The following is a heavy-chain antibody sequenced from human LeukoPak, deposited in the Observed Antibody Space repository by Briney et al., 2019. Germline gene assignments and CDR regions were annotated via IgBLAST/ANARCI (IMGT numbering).Heavy chain of an antibody. D-gene: IGHD2-2*01. CDR3: ARVTYVRPYQLDY. CDR2: ISLDSGNA. J-gene: IGHJ4*02. Sequence: ASVKVSCKASGYTFANYGINWVRHDPGQGLEWIGWISLDSGNAGYAQRVQGRVTLTTDTSTSTAYMELRSLRSDDTAVYYCARVTYVRPYQLDYWGQGTLVSISS. CDR1: GYTFANYG. V-gene: IGHV1-18*01.